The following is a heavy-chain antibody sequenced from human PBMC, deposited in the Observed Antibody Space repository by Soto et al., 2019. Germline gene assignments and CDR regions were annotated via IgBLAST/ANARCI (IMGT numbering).Heavy chain of an antibody. CDR1: GYTFTGYY. CDR2: INPNSGGT. CDR3: ALPPNSGYDFGSREIDY. Sequence: QVQLVQSGAEVKKPGASVKVSCKASGYTFTGYYMHWVRQAPGQGLEWMGWINPNSGGTNYAQKFQGRVTMTRDTSISTAYMELSRLRSDDTAVYYCALPPNSGYDFGSREIDYGGQGTLVTVST. D-gene: IGHD5-12*01. V-gene: IGHV1-2*02. J-gene: IGHJ4*02.